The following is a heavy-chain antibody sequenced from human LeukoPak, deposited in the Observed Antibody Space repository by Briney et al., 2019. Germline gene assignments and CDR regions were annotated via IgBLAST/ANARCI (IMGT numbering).Heavy chain of an antibody. CDR2: ISSSGTYI. CDR3: AREIGGAHFDY. Sequence: GGSLRLSCAASGFSFSTQRMHWVRQAPGKGLEWVSSISSSGTYIYYADSVKGRFTISRDNAKNSLFLQMNSLRAEDTAVYYCAREIGGAHFDYWGQGTLVTVSS. J-gene: IGHJ4*02. D-gene: IGHD1-26*01. V-gene: IGHV3-21*01. CDR1: GFSFSTQR.